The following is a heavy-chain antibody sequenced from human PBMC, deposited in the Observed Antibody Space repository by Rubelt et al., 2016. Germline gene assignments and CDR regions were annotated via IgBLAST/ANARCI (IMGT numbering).Heavy chain of an antibody. Sequence: CKASGYTFTGYYMHWVRQAPGQGLEWMGRINPNSGGTNYAQKFQGRVTMTRDTSISTAYMELSRLRSDDTAVYYCARDLFPPKRYSSSTKWGQGTLVTVSS. CDR3: ARDLFPPKRYSSSTK. CDR2: INPNSGGT. J-gene: IGHJ4*02. CDR1: GYTFTGYY. V-gene: IGHV1-2*06. D-gene: IGHD6-6*01.